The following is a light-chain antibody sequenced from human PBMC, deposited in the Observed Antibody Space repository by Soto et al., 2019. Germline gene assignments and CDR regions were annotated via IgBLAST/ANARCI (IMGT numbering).Light chain of an antibody. CDR2: AAS. CDR3: LQKYFYPFT. J-gene: IGKJ3*01. CDR1: QGIRND. V-gene: IGKV1-6*01. Sequence: SSLSASVGDRATITCRASQGIRNDLDWFQQKPGKAPKLLIYAASNLQSGVPARFSGSGSGTDFTLTISSLQPEDFATYYCLQKYFYPFTFGPGTKVDIK.